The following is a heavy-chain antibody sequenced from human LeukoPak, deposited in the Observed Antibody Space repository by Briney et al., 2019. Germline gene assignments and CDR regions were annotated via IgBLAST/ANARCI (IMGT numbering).Heavy chain of an antibody. CDR2: IYYSGST. CDR3: ARGTGPDFWSGFAQDY. J-gene: IGHJ4*02. D-gene: IGHD3-3*01. CDR1: GGSISSSSYY. V-gene: IGHV4-39*01. Sequence: PSETLSLTCTASGGSISSSSYYWGWIRQPPGKGLEWIGSIYYSGSTYYNPSLKSRVTISVDTSKNQFSLKLSSVTAADTAVYYCARGTGPDFWSGFAQDYWGQGTLVTVSS.